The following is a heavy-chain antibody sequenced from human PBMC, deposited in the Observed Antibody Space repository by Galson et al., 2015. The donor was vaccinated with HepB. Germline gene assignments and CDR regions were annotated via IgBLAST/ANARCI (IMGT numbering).Heavy chain of an antibody. CDR3: AKGYTGR. CDR1: GFTFRSYA. Sequence: SLRLSCAASGFTFRSYAMTWVRQAPGKGLEWVSVITGGGGDTFYADSVKGRFNISRDDSKNTLYLQMNSLRAEDTAVYFCAKGYTGRWGQGTLVTVSS. J-gene: IGHJ4*02. CDR2: ITGGGGDT. V-gene: IGHV3-23*01. D-gene: IGHD1-14*01.